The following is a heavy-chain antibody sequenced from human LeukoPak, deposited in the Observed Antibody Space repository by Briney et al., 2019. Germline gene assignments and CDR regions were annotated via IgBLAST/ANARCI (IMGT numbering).Heavy chain of an antibody. CDR3: ARDSVAGSQDAFDI. D-gene: IGHD6-19*01. V-gene: IGHV3-23*01. CDR1: GFSFSTYA. CDR2: IGGGGDTT. Sequence: GGSLRLSCAASGFSFSTYAMIWVRQAPGKGLVWVSAIGGGGDTTYYADSVKGRFTISRDNSKNTLYLQMNSLRAEDTAVYYCARDSVAGSQDAFDIWGQGTMVTVSS. J-gene: IGHJ3*02.